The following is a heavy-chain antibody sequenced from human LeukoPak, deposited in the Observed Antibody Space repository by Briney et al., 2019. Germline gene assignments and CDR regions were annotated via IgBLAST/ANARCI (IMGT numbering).Heavy chain of an antibody. Sequence: SQTLSLTCTVSGGSISSGSHYWSWIRQPPGKGLEWIGYIYYSGSTNYNPSLKSRVTILVDTSKNQFSLKLSSVTAADTAVYYCARVSWFPGTSYYYMDVWGKGTTVTVSS. J-gene: IGHJ6*03. D-gene: IGHD1-1*01. CDR3: ARVSWFPGTSYYYMDV. V-gene: IGHV4-61*01. CDR1: GGSISSGSHY. CDR2: IYYSGST.